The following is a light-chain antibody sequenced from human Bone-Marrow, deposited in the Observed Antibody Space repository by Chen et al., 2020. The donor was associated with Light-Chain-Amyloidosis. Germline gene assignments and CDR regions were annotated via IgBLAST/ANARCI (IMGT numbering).Light chain of an antibody. J-gene: IGLJ2*01. CDR2: RDT. CDR3: QSADSSGTYEVR. CDR1: DLPTKY. V-gene: IGLV3-25*03. Sequence: SYELTQPPSVSVSPGQTARITCSGDDLPTKYAYWYQQKPGQAPVLVIHRDTERPSGISERFSGSGSGTTATLTISGVQAEDEADYHCQSADSSGTYEVRFGGGTKLPVL.